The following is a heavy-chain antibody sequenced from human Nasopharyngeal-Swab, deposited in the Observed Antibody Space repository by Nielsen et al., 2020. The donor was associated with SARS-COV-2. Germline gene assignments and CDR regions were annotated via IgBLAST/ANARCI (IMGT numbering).Heavy chain of an antibody. Sequence: SETLSLTCAVYGGSFSGYYWSWIRQPPGKGLEWIGEINHSGSTNYNPSLKSRVTISVDTSKNQFSLKLSSVTAADTAVYYCARVGIAARPDYFDYWGQGTLVTVSS. D-gene: IGHD6-6*01. CDR1: GGSFSGYY. V-gene: IGHV4-34*01. CDR2: INHSGST. CDR3: ARVGIAARPDYFDY. J-gene: IGHJ4*02.